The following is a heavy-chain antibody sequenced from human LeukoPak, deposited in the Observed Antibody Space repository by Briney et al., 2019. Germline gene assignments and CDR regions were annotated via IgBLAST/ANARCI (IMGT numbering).Heavy chain of an antibody. CDR2: ISSSSSYI. D-gene: IGHD3-10*01. V-gene: IGHV3-21*01. Sequence: GGSLRLSCAASGFTFSSYSMNWVRQAPGKGLEWVSSISSSSSYIYYADSVKGRFTISRDNAKNSPYLQMNSLRAEDTAVYYCAGGSYYGSGSYHTDYYFDYWGQGTLVTVSS. J-gene: IGHJ4*02. CDR1: GFTFSSYS. CDR3: AGGSYYGSGSYHTDYYFDY.